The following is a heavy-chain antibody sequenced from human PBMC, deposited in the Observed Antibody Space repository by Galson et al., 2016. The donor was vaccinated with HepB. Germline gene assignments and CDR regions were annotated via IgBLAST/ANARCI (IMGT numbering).Heavy chain of an antibody. V-gene: IGHV4-34*01. CDR1: NGSLSDNY. CDR2: INHRGST. J-gene: IGHJ3*02. D-gene: IGHD3-16*01. Sequence: SETLSLTCGVYNGSLSDNYWTWIRQPPGRGLEWIAEINHRGSTNYNPSLRSRVTISVGTSKNQISLKLTSATAADTAVYYCARVTLGRYGTQGTFDIWGQGTLVTVSS. CDR3: ARVTLGRYGTQGTFDI.